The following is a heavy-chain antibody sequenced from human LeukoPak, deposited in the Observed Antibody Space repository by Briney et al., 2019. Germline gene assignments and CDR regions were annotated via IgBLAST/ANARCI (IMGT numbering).Heavy chain of an antibody. J-gene: IGHJ3*02. CDR1: GFTFSSYS. Sequence: GGSLRLSCAASGFTFSSYSMNWVRQAPGKGLEWVSYISSSSSTIYYADSVKGRFTISRDNAKNSLYLQMNSLRAEDTAVYYCARDPTMVRGVKSAFDIWGQGTMATVSS. CDR2: ISSSSSTI. V-gene: IGHV3-48*04. D-gene: IGHD3-10*01. CDR3: ARDPTMVRGVKSAFDI.